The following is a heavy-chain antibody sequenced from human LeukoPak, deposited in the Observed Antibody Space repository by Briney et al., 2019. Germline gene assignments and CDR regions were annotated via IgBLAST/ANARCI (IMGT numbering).Heavy chain of an antibody. CDR3: AKDMGGGYPVGPVGRGFDY. D-gene: IGHD3-16*01. Sequence: GGSLRLSCAASGFTFDDYAMRWVRQAPGKGLEWVSGISWNSGSIGYADSVKGRFTISRDNAKNSLYLQMNSLRAEDTALYYCAKDMGGGYPVGPVGRGFDYWGQGTLVTVSS. J-gene: IGHJ4*02. V-gene: IGHV3-9*01. CDR2: ISWNSGSI. CDR1: GFTFDDYA.